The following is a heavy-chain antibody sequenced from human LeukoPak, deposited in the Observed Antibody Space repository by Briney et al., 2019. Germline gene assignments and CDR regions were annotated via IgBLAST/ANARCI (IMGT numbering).Heavy chain of an antibody. V-gene: IGHV3-9*01. CDR1: GFTFEDYA. Sequence: GGSLRLSCAASGFTFEDYAMHWVRQAPGKGLEWVSGINWNSGSIGYADSVKGRFTISRDNAKNSLYLQMNSLRAEDTAVYYCANWANALDYWGQGTLVTVSS. D-gene: IGHD4/OR15-4a*01. J-gene: IGHJ4*02. CDR3: ANWANALDY. CDR2: INWNSGSI.